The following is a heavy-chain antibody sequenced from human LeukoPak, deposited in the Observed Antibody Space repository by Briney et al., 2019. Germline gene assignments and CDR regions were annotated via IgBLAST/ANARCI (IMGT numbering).Heavy chain of an antibody. D-gene: IGHD5-18*01. CDR3: ARDKYGYSYGSLQP. V-gene: IGHV3-48*01. J-gene: IGHJ5*02. CDR1: GFTFSSYS. CDR2: ISSSSTI. Sequence: GGSLRLSCAASGFTFSSYSMNWVRQAPGKGLEWASYISSSSTIYYADSVKGRFTISRDNAKNSLYLQMNSLRAEDTAVYYCARDKYGYSYGSLQPWGQGTLVTVSS.